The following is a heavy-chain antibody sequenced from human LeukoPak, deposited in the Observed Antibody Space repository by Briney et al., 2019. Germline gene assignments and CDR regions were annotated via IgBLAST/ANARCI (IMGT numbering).Heavy chain of an antibody. D-gene: IGHD3-3*01. J-gene: IGHJ4*02. CDR2: ISYDGSNK. CDR1: GFTFSSYA. V-gene: IGHV3-30*01. CDR3: ARDRYDFWSGYYPFDY. Sequence: PGRSLRLSCAASGFTFSSYAMHWVRRAPGKGLEWVAVISYDGSNKYYADSVKGRFTISRDNSKNTLYLQMNSLRAEDTAVYYCARDRYDFWSGYYPFDYWGQGTLVTVSS.